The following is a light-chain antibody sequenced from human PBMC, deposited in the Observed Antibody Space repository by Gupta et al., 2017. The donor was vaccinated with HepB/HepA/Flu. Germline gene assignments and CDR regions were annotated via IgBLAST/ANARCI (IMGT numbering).Light chain of an antibody. CDR2: GAS. J-gene: IGKJ4*01. CDR3: QQEGNSLII. CDR1: QSVRNSY. V-gene: IGKV3-20*01. Sequence: GTLSLSPGERATLSCRASQSVRNSYSAWYQQKPGQAPRLLIYGASSRATGIPDRFTGRGSGTDFTLTISRLEPEDFAVYYCQQEGNSLIIFGGGTKVEI.